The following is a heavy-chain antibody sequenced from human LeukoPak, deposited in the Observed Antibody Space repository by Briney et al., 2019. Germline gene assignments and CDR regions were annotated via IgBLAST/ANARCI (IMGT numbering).Heavy chain of an antibody. CDR2: ISGSGGST. V-gene: IGHV3-23*01. CDR1: GFTFSSYA. J-gene: IGHJ3*02. Sequence: GGSLRLSCAASGFTFSSYAMSWVRQAPGKGLEWVSAISGSGGSTYYADSVKGRFTISRDNSKNTLYLQMNSLRAEDTAVYYCAKDLTTGFVRSGLFGVPDAFDIWGQGTMVTVSS. D-gene: IGHD3-10*01. CDR3: AKDLTTGFVRSGLFGVPDAFDI.